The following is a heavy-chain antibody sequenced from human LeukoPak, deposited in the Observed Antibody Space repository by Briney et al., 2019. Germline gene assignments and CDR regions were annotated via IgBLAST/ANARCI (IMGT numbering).Heavy chain of an antibody. CDR1: GFTVSTTY. Sequence: GGSLRLSCAASGFTVSTTYMSWVRQAPGKGLEWVSVFYSGVNTYYSDSVMGRCTVSSDNSKNTLYLQMNSLRAEDTAVYYCVRDQNYWGQGTLVTVSS. CDR3: VRDQNY. CDR2: FYSGVNT. J-gene: IGHJ4*02. V-gene: IGHV3-53*01.